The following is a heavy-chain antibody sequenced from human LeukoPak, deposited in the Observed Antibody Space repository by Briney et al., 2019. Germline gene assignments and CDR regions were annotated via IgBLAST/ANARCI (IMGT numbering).Heavy chain of an antibody. D-gene: IGHD4-17*01. V-gene: IGHV3-74*01. CDR2: INGDGSRT. CDR1: GFTFSTNW. J-gene: IGHJ4*02. Sequence: GGSPRLSCAASGFTFSTNWMHWVRQAPGKGLVWVSRINGDGSRTNYADSVEGRFTISRDNAKNTVYLQMNSLRAEDTAVYYCARGATYAYYFDYWGQGVLVTVSS. CDR3: ARGATYAYYFDY.